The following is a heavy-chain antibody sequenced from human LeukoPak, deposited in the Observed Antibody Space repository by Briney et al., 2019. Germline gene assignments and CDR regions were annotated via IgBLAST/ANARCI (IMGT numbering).Heavy chain of an antibody. J-gene: IGHJ4*02. D-gene: IGHD3-9*01. V-gene: IGHV3-30*18. CDR1: GVTFSSYG. CDR2: ISYDGSNK. Sequence: GGSLRLSCAASGVTFSSYGMHWVRQAPGKGLEWVAVISYDGSNKYYADSVKGRFTISRDNSKNTLYLQMNSLRAEDTAVYYCAKDLRLVTNPFDYWGQGTLVTVSS. CDR3: AKDLRLVTNPFDY.